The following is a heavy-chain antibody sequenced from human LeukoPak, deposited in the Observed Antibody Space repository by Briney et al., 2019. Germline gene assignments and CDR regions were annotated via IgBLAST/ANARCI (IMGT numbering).Heavy chain of an antibody. Sequence: SSVKVSCKASGGTLSSYAISWVRQAPGQGLEWMGRIIPIFGTANYAQKFQGRVTITTDESTSTAYMELSSLRSEDTAVYYCAIGLNDYVDYWGQGTLVTVSS. J-gene: IGHJ4*02. CDR3: AIGLNDYVDY. V-gene: IGHV1-69*05. CDR1: GGTLSSYA. CDR2: IIPIFGTA. D-gene: IGHD4/OR15-4a*01.